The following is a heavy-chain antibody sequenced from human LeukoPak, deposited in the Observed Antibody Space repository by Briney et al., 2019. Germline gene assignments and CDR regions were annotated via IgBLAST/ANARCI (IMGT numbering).Heavy chain of an antibody. D-gene: IGHD5-24*01. CDR1: GFTFSSYG. V-gene: IGHV3-23*01. CDR3: ARAEMATTKGGYFDY. CDR2: ISGSGGST. J-gene: IGHJ4*02. Sequence: GGSLRLSCAASGFTFSSYGMSWVRQAPGKGLGWVSAISGSGGSTYYADSVKGRFTISRDNSKNTLYLQMDSLRAEDTAVYYCARAEMATTKGGYFDYWGQGTLVTVSS.